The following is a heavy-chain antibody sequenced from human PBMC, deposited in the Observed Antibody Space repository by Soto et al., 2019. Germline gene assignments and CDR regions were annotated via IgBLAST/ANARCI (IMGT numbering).Heavy chain of an antibody. CDR3: AKEVWMTTVTHTMDV. D-gene: IGHD4-17*01. J-gene: IGHJ6*02. Sequence: GGSLRLSCAASGFTFSSYGMHWVRQAPGKGLEWVAVIPYDGSNKYYADSVKGRFTISRDNSKNTLYLQMNSLRAEDTAVYYCAKEVWMTTVTHTMDVWGQGTTVTVSS. CDR2: IPYDGSNK. V-gene: IGHV3-30*18. CDR1: GFTFSSYG.